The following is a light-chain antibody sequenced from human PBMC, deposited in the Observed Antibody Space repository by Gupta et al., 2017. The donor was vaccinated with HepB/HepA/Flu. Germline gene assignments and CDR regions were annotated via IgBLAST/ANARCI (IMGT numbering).Light chain of an antibody. CDR3: ESLDSSLSGWV. CDR1: SSNLRAGYD. CDR2: GNS. V-gene: IGLV1-40*01. J-gene: IGLJ3*02. Sequence: SVLTQPTSGSRAPGQRVTISCPGSSSNLRAGYDVHWYQQRPGTAPKLLIYGNSKRPSGVPERFSGSKSGTSASLAITGLQAEDEADYYCESLDSSLSGWVFGGGNKLTVL.